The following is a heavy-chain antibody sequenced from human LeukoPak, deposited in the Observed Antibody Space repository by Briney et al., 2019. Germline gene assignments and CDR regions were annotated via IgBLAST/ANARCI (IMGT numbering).Heavy chain of an antibody. CDR3: ARDYYNAIDYGDSSPTSV. V-gene: IGHV4-61*02. D-gene: IGHD4-17*01. Sequence: KPSETLSLTCTVSGGSISSSSYYWGWIRQPAGKGLEWIGRIYTSGSTNYNPSLKSRVTMSVDTSKNQFSLKLSSVTAADTAVYYCARDYYNAIDYGDSSPTSVWGQGTLVTVSS. J-gene: IGHJ4*02. CDR1: GGSISSSSYY. CDR2: IYTSGST.